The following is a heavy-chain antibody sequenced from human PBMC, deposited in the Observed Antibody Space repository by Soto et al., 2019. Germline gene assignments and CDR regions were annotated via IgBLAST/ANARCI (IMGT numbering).Heavy chain of an antibody. CDR2: ISSNGVGT. Sequence: EVQLAESGGGLAQPGGSLRLSCAASGFTLSGYAMDWVRQAPGKGLEYVSGISSNGVGTYYANSVQGRFTISRDNSKNTVYLLVGSLRREDMAVYYCARRARPDFYYMDVWGKGTTVTVSS. J-gene: IGHJ6*03. D-gene: IGHD6-6*01. V-gene: IGHV3-64*01. CDR1: GFTLSGYA. CDR3: ARRARPDFYYMDV.